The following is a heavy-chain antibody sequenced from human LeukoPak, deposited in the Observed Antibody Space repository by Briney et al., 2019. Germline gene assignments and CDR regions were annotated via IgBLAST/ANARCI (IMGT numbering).Heavy chain of an antibody. D-gene: IGHD6-19*01. CDR3: ARVWSSGWSEGAFDI. CDR1: GGSISSSNW. CDR2: IYHSGST. V-gene: IGHV4-4*02. J-gene: IGHJ3*02. Sequence: PSETLSLTCAVSGGSISSSNWWSWVRQPPGKGLEWIGEIYHSGSTNYNPSLKSRVTISVDKSKNQFSLKLSSVTAADTAVYYCARVWSSGWSEGAFDIWGQGTMVTVFS.